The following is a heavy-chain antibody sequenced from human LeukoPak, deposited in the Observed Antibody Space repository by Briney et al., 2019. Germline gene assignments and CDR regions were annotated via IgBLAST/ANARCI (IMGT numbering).Heavy chain of an antibody. Sequence: SETLSLTCAVYGGAFSGYYWSWIRQPPGKGLEWIGESNHSGSTNYNPSLTSRVTISVDTSKNQSSLKPSSVTAADTAVYYCARWNEGLDYWGQGTLVTVSS. CDR3: ARWNEGLDY. V-gene: IGHV4-34*01. D-gene: IGHD1-1*01. CDR2: SNHSGST. CDR1: GGAFSGYY. J-gene: IGHJ4*02.